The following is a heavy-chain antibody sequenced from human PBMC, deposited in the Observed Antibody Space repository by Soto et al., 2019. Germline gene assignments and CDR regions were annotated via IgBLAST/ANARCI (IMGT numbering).Heavy chain of an antibody. CDR1: GGSISSSSYY. V-gene: IGHV4-39*01. D-gene: IGHD3-10*02. CDR3: ATQTHYYRMFGESIPTTIDY. Sequence: PSETLSLTCTVSGGSISSSSYYWGWIRQPPGKGLEWIGSIYYSGSTYYNPSLKSRVTISVDTSKNQFSLKLSSVTAADTAVYYCATQTHYYRMFGESIPTTIDYWGQGTLVTVSS. CDR2: IYYSGST. J-gene: IGHJ4*02.